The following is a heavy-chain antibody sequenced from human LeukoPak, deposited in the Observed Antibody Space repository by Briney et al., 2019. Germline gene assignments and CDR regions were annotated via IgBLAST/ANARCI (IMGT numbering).Heavy chain of an antibody. Sequence: GGSLRLSCAASGFTFSSYWMSWVRQAPGKGLEWVANIKQDGSEKYYVDSVKGRFTISRDNAKNSLYLQMNNLRAEDTAVYYCARSNDDGDSSFDYWGQGTLVTVSS. CDR2: IKQDGSEK. J-gene: IGHJ4*02. CDR1: GFTFSSYW. CDR3: ARSNDDGDSSFDY. D-gene: IGHD4-17*01. V-gene: IGHV3-7*01.